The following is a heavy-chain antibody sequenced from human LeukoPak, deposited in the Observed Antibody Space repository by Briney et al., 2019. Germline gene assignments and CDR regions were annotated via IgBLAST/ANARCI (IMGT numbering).Heavy chain of an antibody. CDR3: TRDNFYWYYGMDV. CDR2: IKSKTDGGTT. Sequence: PGGSLRLSCAASGFTFTNAWMSWVRQAPGKGLEWVGRIKSKTDGGTTDYAAPVKGRFTISRDDSKNTLCLQMNSLKTEDTAVYYCTRDNFYWYYGMDVWGQGDTVTVSS. D-gene: IGHD3-9*01. V-gene: IGHV3-15*01. J-gene: IGHJ6*02. CDR1: GFTFTNAW.